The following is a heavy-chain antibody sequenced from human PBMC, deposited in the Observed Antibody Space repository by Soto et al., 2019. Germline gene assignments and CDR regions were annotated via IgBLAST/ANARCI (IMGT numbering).Heavy chain of an antibody. CDR2: MNPNSGNT. CDR1: GYTFTSYD. V-gene: IGHV1-8*01. D-gene: IGHD6-13*01. Sequence: QVQLVQSGAEVKKPGASVKVSCKASGYTFTSYDINWVRQATGQGLEWMGWMNPNSGNTGYAQNFQGRVTMTRNTSISTAYMELSILRSEDTAVYYCARGREAAAGGYYYYYGMDVWGQGTTVTVSS. CDR3: ARGREAAAGGYYYYYGMDV. J-gene: IGHJ6*02.